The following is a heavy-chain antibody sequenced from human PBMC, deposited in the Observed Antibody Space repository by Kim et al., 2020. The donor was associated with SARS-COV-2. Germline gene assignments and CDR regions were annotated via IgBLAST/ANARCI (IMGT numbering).Heavy chain of an antibody. Sequence: SVKVSCKASGGTFSSYAISWVRQAPGQGLEWMGGIIPIFGTANYAQKFQGRVTITADESTSTAYMELSSLRSEDTAVYYCASSNSSWRYYYYGMDVWGQGTTVTVSS. CDR3: ASSNSSWRYYYYGMDV. CDR2: IIPIFGTA. V-gene: IGHV1-69*13. J-gene: IGHJ6*02. D-gene: IGHD6-13*01. CDR1: GGTFSSYA.